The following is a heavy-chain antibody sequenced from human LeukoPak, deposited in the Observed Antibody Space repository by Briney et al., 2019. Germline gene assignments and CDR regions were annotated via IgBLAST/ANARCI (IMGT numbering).Heavy chain of an antibody. CDR1: GGSISSSSYY. V-gene: IGHV4-39*07. CDR2: IYYSGST. J-gene: IGHJ4*02. CDR3: ARVLDSSGYYVFDY. Sequence: SETLSLTCTVSGGSISSSSYYWGWIRQPPGKGLEWIGSIYYSGSTYYNPSLKSRVTISVDTSKSQFSLKLSSVTAADTAVYYCARVLDSSGYYVFDYWGQGTLITVSS. D-gene: IGHD3-22*01.